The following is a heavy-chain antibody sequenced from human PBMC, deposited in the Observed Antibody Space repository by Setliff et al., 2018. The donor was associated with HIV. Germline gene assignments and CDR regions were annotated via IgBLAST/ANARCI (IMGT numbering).Heavy chain of an antibody. D-gene: IGHD3-10*02. CDR3: ARGPGSNNFYVGDY. CDR2: INSGGSTT. Sequence: GGSLRLSCAASGFTFSSYWMHWVRQAPGKGPVWVSRINSGGSTTNYADSVKGRFTISRDNAKNTLYPQMNSLRVEDTAVYYCARGPGSNNFYVGDYWGQGALVTVSS. J-gene: IGHJ4*02. CDR1: GFTFSSYW. V-gene: IGHV3-74*01.